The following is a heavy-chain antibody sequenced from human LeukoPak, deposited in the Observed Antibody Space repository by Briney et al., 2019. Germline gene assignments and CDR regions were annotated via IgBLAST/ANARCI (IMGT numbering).Heavy chain of an antibody. CDR3: AKGWAYFDY. CDR2: IYYSGRT. J-gene: IGHJ4*02. CDR1: AGSICSYY. V-gene: IGHV4-59*08. Sequence: SETLSLTCTVSAGSICSYYWSWIRKPPGQGLEWIGYIYYSGRTNYNPSLKSGVTISVDTSKNQFSLKLRSVTAADTAVYYCAKGWAYFDYWGQGTLVTVSS. D-gene: IGHD5-24*01.